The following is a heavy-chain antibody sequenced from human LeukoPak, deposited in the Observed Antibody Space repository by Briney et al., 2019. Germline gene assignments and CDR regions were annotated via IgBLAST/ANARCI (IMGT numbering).Heavy chain of an antibody. CDR3: ARSHYDFWSGFDVPYY. CDR1: GFTFGSYW. V-gene: IGHV3-7*01. D-gene: IGHD3-3*01. CDR2: IKQDGSEK. J-gene: IGHJ4*02. Sequence: GGSLRLSCAASGFTFGSYWMSWVRQAPGKGLEWVANIKQDGSEKYYVDSVKGRFTISRDNAKNSLYLQMNSLRAEDTAVYYCARSHYDFWSGFDVPYYWGQGTLVTVSS.